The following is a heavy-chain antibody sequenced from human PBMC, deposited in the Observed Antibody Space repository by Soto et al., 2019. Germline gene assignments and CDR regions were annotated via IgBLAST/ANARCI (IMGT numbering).Heavy chain of an antibody. D-gene: IGHD3-10*01. J-gene: IGHJ5*02. CDR3: ARHNTMARGVIGWFDP. Sequence: QVQLQESGPGLVKPSQTLSLTCTVSGGSISSGGYYWSWICQHPGKGLEWIGYIYYSGTTYYNPSLKSRVTISLHTSKNQFSLKLSSVIAADTAVYYCARHNTMARGVIGWFDPWGQGTLVTVSS. CDR1: GGSISSGGYY. CDR2: IYYSGTT. V-gene: IGHV4-31*03.